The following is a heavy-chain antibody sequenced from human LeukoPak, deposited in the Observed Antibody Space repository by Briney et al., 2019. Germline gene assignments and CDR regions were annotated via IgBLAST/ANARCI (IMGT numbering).Heavy chain of an antibody. D-gene: IGHD4-23*01. CDR3: ARHPGKVTNDWYFDL. V-gene: IGHV1-2*02. J-gene: IGHJ2*01. CDR2: INPNSGGA. CDR1: GYTFTAYY. Sequence: ASVKVSCKASGYTFTAYYMFWVRQAPGQGLEWMGWINPNSGGANSAQKFQGRVTMTRDTSITTAYMELSRLSSDDTAVYYCARHPGKVTNDWYFDLWGRGTLVTVSS.